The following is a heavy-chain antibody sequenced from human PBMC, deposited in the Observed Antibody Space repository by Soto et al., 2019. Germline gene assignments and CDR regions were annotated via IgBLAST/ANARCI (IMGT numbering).Heavy chain of an antibody. J-gene: IGHJ6*03. CDR2: IKSKTDGGTT. V-gene: IGHV3-15*01. CDR1: GFTFSNAW. CDR3: TTSYYGFWGGSGGAYYYYMDG. Sequence: EVQLVESGGGLVKPGGSLRLSCAASGFTFSNAWMSWVRQAPGKGLEWVGRIKSKTDGGTTDYAAPVKGRFTISRDDSKNTLYLQMNRLKTEDTSVYYCTTSYYGFWGGSGGAYYYYMDGWGKGTTVTVSS. D-gene: IGHD3-3*01.